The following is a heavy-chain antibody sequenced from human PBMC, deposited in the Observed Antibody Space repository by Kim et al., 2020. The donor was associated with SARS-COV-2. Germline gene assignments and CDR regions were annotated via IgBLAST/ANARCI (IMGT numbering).Heavy chain of an antibody. CDR3: ARESRDYDILTGYSDFAY. J-gene: IGHJ4*02. CDR1: GDSVSSNSAA. CDR2: TYYRSKWYN. Sequence: SQTLSLTCAISGDSVSSNSAAWNWIRQSPSRGLEWLGRTYYRSKWYNDYAVSVKSLITINPDTSKNQFSLQLNSVTPEDTAVYYCARESRDYDILTGYSDFAYWGQGTLVTVSS. D-gene: IGHD3-9*01. V-gene: IGHV6-1*01.